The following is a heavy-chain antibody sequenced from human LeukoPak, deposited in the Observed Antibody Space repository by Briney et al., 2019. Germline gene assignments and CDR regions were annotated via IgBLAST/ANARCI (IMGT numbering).Heavy chain of an antibody. V-gene: IGHV1-18*01. CDR2: IIAYNGNT. D-gene: IGHD1-26*01. Sequence: SVTVSCKASGYTFHSYGISWVRQPAAQGHEGVGWIIAYNGNTNYAQKLQGRVTITTDTSTSTAYMELRSLRSDDTAVYHCARDWCRGSYWCYFDYWGQGTLVTVSS. CDR3: ARDWCRGSYWCYFDY. CDR1: GYTFHSYG. J-gene: IGHJ4*02.